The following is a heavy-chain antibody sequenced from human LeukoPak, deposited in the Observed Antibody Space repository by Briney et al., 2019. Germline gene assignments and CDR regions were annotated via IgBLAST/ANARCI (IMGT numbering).Heavy chain of an antibody. V-gene: IGHV4-39*01. CDR3: ARHGLYQDYGY. CDR1: GGYISSSSSF. CDR2: VYYSGNT. J-gene: IGHJ4*02. Sequence: SETLSLTCAVSGGYISSSSSFWAWIRQPPGKGLEWIGNVYYSGNTHYNPSLKSRVTISLDTSKSQFSLRLTSVTAADTAVYYCARHGLYQDYGYWGQGILVTVSS. D-gene: IGHD3-16*01.